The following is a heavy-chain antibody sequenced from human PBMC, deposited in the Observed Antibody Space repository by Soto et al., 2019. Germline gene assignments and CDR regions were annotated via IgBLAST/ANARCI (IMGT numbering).Heavy chain of an antibody. CDR3: AKLRPREPGWGGYHFEH. J-gene: IGHJ4*02. V-gene: IGHV3-23*01. D-gene: IGHD2-15*01. Sequence: EVQLLESGGGLVQPGGSLRLSCAASGFAFGNSVMGYVRQAPGNGLEWVSSIRGDNAAYYADSVKGRFTISRDNSNNMLYLQMSYLRIEDTAVYYCAKLRPREPGWGGYHFEHWGQGALVTVST. CDR1: GFAFGNSV. CDR2: IRGDNAA.